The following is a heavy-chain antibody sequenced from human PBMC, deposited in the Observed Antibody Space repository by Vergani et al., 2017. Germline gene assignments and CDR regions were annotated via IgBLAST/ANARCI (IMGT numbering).Heavy chain of an antibody. CDR3: ARERNAYYDFWSGYYTQYYFDY. D-gene: IGHD3-3*01. CDR2: INWNGGGT. CDR1: GFTFDDYG. Sequence: EVQLVESGGGVVRPGGSLRLSCAASGFTFDDYGMSWVRHAPGQGLEWGAGINWNGGGTGYADSVKGRFTISRDNAKNSLYLQMNSLRAEDTALYYCARERNAYYDFWSGYYTQYYFDYWGQGTLVTVSS. V-gene: IGHV3-20*04. J-gene: IGHJ4*02.